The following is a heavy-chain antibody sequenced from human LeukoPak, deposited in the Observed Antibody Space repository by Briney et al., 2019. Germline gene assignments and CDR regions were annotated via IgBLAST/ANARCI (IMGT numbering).Heavy chain of an antibody. J-gene: IGHJ4*02. CDR1: GFSFSTYA. D-gene: IGHD2-2*01. Sequence: GGSLRLFCAASGFSFSTYALNWVRQAPGKGLEWVSGISAGGGTTNYADSVKGRFSISRDNSKNTLYLQMSSLRAEDTAVYYCAKDACTSTSCYPDFWGQGTLVTVSS. CDR2: ISAGGGTT. CDR3: AKDACTSTSCYPDF. V-gene: IGHV3-23*01.